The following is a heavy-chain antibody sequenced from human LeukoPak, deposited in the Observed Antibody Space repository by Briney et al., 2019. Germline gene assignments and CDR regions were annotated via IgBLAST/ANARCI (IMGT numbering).Heavy chain of an antibody. J-gene: IGHJ6*02. CDR1: GFTFSSYA. Sequence: GGSLRLSCAASGFTFSSYAMSWVRQAPGKGLEWVSAISGSGGSTYYADSVKGRFTISRDNAKNSLYLQMSSLRAEDTALYYCAKDWYYGSGVYGMDVWGQGTTVTVSS. CDR2: ISGSGGST. V-gene: IGHV3-23*01. D-gene: IGHD3-10*01. CDR3: AKDWYYGSGVYGMDV.